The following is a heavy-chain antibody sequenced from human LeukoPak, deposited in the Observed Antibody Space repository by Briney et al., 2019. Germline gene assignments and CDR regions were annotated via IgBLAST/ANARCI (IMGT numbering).Heavy chain of an antibody. J-gene: IGHJ6*03. Sequence: SETLSLTCIVSGYSISSGYYWVWIRQPPGKGLEWIGSIYHSGSTLYNLSLKSRVTISVDTSKNKFSLKLSSVTAADTAMYYCARDQPYMNVWGEGTTVTVSS. CDR2: IYHSGST. CDR1: GYSISSGYY. V-gene: IGHV4-38-2*02. CDR3: ARDQPYMNV.